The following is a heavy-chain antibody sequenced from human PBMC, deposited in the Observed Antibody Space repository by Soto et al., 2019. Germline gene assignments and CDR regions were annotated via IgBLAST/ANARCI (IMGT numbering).Heavy chain of an antibody. CDR3: ARDGLDRPGSYYYGMDV. J-gene: IGHJ6*02. V-gene: IGHV4-59*01. CDR1: YYSIHISY. CDR2: IYYNGST. Sequence: SDSLSLSCTFNYYSIHISYWSWLEQPPGKGLEWIGYIYYNGSTNYNPSLKSRVTISIDTSKSQFSLKLKSVTATDTAVYYCARDGLDRPGSYYYGMDVWGQGTTVT. D-gene: IGHD2-2*03.